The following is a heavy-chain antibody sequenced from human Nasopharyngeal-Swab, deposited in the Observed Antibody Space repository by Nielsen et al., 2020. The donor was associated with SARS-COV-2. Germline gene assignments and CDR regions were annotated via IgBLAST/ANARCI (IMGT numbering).Heavy chain of an antibody. J-gene: IGHJ4*02. CDR1: GFVFSSVW. CDR2: IKRKADGGTV. V-gene: IGHV3-15*01. D-gene: IGHD6-19*01. CDR3: TTLHRTGWF. Sequence: GESLKISCAASGFVFSSVWMSWVRQAPGKGLEWVGRIKRKADGGTVEYATAVRGRFSISRDDSRNTLFLQMNRLKTEDTAVYYCTTLHRTGWFWGQGNLVTVSS.